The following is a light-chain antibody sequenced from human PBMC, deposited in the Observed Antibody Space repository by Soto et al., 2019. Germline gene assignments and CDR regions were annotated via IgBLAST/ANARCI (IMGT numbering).Light chain of an antibody. J-gene: IGLJ2*01. CDR3: AAWDDSLTHVV. CDR1: SSNIGSNT. Sequence: QSVLTQPPSASGTPGQRVTISCSGSSSNIGSNTVNWYQQLPGTAPKLLIYSNNQRPSGVPDRFSGSKSGTSASLAISGLQSEDEAAYYCAAWDDSLTHVVFGGGTKVTVL. CDR2: SNN. V-gene: IGLV1-44*01.